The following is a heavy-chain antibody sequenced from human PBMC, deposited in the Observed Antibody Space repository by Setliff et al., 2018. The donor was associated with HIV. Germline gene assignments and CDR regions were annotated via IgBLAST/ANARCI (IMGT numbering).Heavy chain of an antibody. CDR2: ISGSGST. CDR3: ASSSSWSTFDY. V-gene: IGHV4-61*09. Sequence: PSETLSLTCTVFSGSISSGSYFWSWIRQPAGKGLQWIGHISGSGSTNYNPSLTSRVAISVDTSKNQFSLKLNSVTAADTAVYYCASSSSWSTFDYWGQGTLVTVSS. D-gene: IGHD6-13*01. CDR1: SGSISSGSYF. J-gene: IGHJ4*02.